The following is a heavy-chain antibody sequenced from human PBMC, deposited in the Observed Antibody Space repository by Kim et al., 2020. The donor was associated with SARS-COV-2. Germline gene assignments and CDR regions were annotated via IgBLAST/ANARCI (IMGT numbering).Heavy chain of an antibody. Sequence: SETLSLTCTVSGGSISSSAYYWGWIRQPPGKGLDWIGSVYYTGSTYYNPSLKSRVTISVDTSKNQFSLKLSSVTAADTAVYYFARHFSGTSIRFLGLHQFDYWGQRTLVTVSS. J-gene: IGHJ4*02. V-gene: IGHV4-39*01. CDR2: VYYTGST. CDR3: ARHFSGTSIRFLGLHQFDY. CDR1: GGSISSSAYY. D-gene: IGHD3-3*01.